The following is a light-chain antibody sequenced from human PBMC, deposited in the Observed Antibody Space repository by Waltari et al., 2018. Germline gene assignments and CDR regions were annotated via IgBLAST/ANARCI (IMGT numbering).Light chain of an antibody. CDR1: SSYVGGYNY. V-gene: IGLV2-14*03. J-gene: IGLJ2*01. CDR3: SSYTTSTTYVE. CDR2: DFS. Sequence: QSALTQPASVSGSPGQSTTIPCTGTSSYVGGYNYVSRYQQNPGKAPTLMLYDFSNRRSAVYNRFYGSKSGDTAFLTISGLQAWDEADYYCSSYTTSTTYVEFGGGTKLTVL.